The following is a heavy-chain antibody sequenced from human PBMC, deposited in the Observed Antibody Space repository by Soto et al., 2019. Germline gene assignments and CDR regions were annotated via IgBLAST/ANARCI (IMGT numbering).Heavy chain of an antibody. D-gene: IGHD1-26*01. CDR1: GGSISSGGYS. V-gene: IGHV4-30-2*01. CDR3: AAGGGLAQYC. J-gene: IGHJ4*02. CDR2: IYHSGSA. Sequence: QLQLQESGSGLVKPSQTLSLTCAVSGGSISSGGYSWSWIRQPPGKGLEWIWYIYHSGSAYYNPSLRSRVTRSVDRPKSQFTLKLSSVTAADTAVYYGAAGGGLAQYCWGRGTLVTVSS.